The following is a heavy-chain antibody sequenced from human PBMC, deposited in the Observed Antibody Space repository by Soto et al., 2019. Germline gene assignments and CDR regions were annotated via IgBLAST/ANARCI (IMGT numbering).Heavy chain of an antibody. J-gene: IGHJ4*02. CDR3: ARDSGARDPYDY. D-gene: IGHD7-27*01. Sequence: ASVKVSCKASGYTFTGYYMHWVRQAPGQGLEWMGWINPNSGGTNYAQKFQGGVTMTRDTSISTAYMELSRLRSDDTAVYYCARDSGARDPYDYWGQGTLVTVSS. V-gene: IGHV1-2*02. CDR2: INPNSGGT. CDR1: GYTFTGYY.